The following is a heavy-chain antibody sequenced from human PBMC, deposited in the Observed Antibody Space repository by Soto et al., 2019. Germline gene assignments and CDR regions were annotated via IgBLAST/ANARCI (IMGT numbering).Heavy chain of an antibody. CDR2: ISYDGSNK. CDR1: GFTFGSYG. Sequence: QVQLVESGGGVVQPGRSLRLSCAASGFTFGSYGMHWVRQAPGKGLEWVAVISYDGSNKYYADSVKGRFTISRDNSKNTLYLQMNSMRAEDTAVYYCAKPIVVVTAGFDYWGQGTLVTVSS. CDR3: AKPIVVVTAGFDY. J-gene: IGHJ4*02. D-gene: IGHD2-21*02. V-gene: IGHV3-30*18.